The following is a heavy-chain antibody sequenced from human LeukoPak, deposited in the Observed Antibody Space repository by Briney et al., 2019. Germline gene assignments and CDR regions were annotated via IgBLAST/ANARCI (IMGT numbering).Heavy chain of an antibody. D-gene: IGHD1-26*01. V-gene: IGHV3-23*01. CDR2: ITSGGIK. J-gene: IGHJ1*01. CDR1: GFTLSSSA. CDR3: TYWETRARFQY. Sequence: GGSLSLSCAASGFTLSSSAMSWVRQAAGKGLECISTITSGGIKDYADSVKGRFTISRDNSKNTLYLQMNILRAEDTAVYYCTYWETRARFQYWGQGTLVTVSS.